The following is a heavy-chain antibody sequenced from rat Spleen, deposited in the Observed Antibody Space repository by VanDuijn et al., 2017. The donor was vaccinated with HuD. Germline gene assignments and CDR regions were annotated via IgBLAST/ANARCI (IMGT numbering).Heavy chain of an antibody. Sequence: EVQLVESGGGSVQPGRSLKLSCAASGFTFSNYGMAWVRQTPTKGLEWVATISTGGSSTYYRDSVKGRFTISRDNAKSTLSLQMDSLRSEDTATYYCARRHYGYTDYFDYWGQGVMVTVSS. CDR2: ISTGGSST. CDR3: ARRHYGYTDYFDY. D-gene: IGHD1-9*01. CDR1: GFTFSNYG. V-gene: IGHV5S13*01. J-gene: IGHJ2*01.